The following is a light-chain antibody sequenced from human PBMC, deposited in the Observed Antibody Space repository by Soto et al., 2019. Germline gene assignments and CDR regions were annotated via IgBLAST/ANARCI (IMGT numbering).Light chain of an antibody. CDR2: EGS. Sequence: QCALTQPASVSGSPGQSITISCTGTSSDVGSYNLVSLYQHHPGKAPKLMIYEGSKRPSGVSSRFSGSKSGNTASLTISGLQAEDEADYYCCSYAGSRTIYVFGTGTKVTVL. CDR1: SSDVGSYNL. J-gene: IGLJ1*01. CDR3: CSYAGSRTIYV. V-gene: IGLV2-23*01.